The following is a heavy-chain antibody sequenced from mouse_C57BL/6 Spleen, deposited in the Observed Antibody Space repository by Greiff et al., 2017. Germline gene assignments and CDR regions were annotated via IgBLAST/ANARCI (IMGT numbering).Heavy chain of an antibody. D-gene: IGHD2-4*01. J-gene: IGHJ2*01. CDR1: GYPFTSYW. Sequence: VQLQQPGAELVRPGSSVKLSCQASGYPFTSYWMHLVMQRPIQGLEGIGNIDPSDSEPHYNQKFKDKATLTVDKSSSTAYMQLSSLTSEDSAVYYGASMITYYFNNWGQGTTLTVS. CDR2: IDPSDSEP. CDR3: ASMITYYFNN. V-gene: IGHV1-52*01.